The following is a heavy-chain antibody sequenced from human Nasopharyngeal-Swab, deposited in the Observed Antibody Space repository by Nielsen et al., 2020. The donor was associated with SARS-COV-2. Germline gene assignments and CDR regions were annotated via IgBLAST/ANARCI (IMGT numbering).Heavy chain of an antibody. CDR2: INHSGST. Sequence: SETLSLTCAVYGGPFSGYYWSWIRQPPGKGLEWIGEINHSGSTNYNPSLKSRVTISVGTSKNQFSLKLSSVTAADTAVYYCARGNGAFDYWGQGTLVTVSS. D-gene: IGHD4-17*01. CDR3: ARGNGAFDY. CDR1: GGPFSGYY. V-gene: IGHV4-34*01. J-gene: IGHJ4*02.